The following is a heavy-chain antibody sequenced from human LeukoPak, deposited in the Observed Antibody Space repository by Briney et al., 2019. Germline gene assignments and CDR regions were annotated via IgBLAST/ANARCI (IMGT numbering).Heavy chain of an antibody. D-gene: IGHD6-13*01. CDR1: GYTFTSYA. CDR2: INPNSGGT. CDR3: ARAESSSSDAFDI. J-gene: IGHJ3*02. V-gene: IGHV1-2*04. Sequence: ASVKVSCKASGYTFTSYAMHWVRQVPGQRPEWMGWINPNSGGTNYARKFQGWVTMTRDTSISTAYMELSRLRSDDTAVYYCARAESSSSDAFDIWGQGTMVTVSS.